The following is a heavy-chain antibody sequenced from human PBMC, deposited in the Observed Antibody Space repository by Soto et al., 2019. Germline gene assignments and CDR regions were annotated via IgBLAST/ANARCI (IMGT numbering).Heavy chain of an antibody. CDR1: GFTFSSYA. Sequence: GGSLRLSCAASGFTFSSYAMSWVRQAPGKGLEWVSAISGSGGSTYYADSVKGRFTISRDNSKNMVYLQMNSLRAEDTAVYYCARDCSSTKCYSWGQGTLVTVSS. J-gene: IGHJ4*02. CDR3: ARDCSSTKCYS. V-gene: IGHV3-23*01. D-gene: IGHD2-2*01. CDR2: ISGSGGST.